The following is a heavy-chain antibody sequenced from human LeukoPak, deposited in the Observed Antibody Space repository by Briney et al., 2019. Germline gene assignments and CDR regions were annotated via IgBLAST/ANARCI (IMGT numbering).Heavy chain of an antibody. J-gene: IGHJ3*02. D-gene: IGHD2-15*01. Sequence: ASVKVSCKASGYTFTGYYMHWVRQAPGQGLEWMGWINPNSGGTNYAQKFQGRVTMTRDTSISTAYMELSRLRSDDTAVYYCAREVVVVGGDAFDIWGQGTMVTVSS. CDR3: AREVVVVGGDAFDI. CDR1: GYTFTGYY. CDR2: INPNSGGT. V-gene: IGHV1-2*02.